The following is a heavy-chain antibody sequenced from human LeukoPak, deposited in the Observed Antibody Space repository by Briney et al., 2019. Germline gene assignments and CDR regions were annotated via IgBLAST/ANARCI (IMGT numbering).Heavy chain of an antibody. V-gene: IGHV1-8*01. CDR1: GYTFTSYD. Sequence: ASVKVSCKASGYTFTSYDINWVRQATGQGLEWMGWMNPNSGNTGYAQKFQGRVTMTRNTSISTPYMELSRLISADTAVYYCARGIAAAGGPDYWGQGTLVTVSS. J-gene: IGHJ4*02. D-gene: IGHD6-13*01. CDR2: MNPNSGNT. CDR3: ARGIAAAGGPDY.